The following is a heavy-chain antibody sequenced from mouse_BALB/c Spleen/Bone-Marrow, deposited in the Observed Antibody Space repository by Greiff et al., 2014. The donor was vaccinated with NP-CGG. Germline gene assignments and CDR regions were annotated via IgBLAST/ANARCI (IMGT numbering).Heavy chain of an antibody. CDR2: IWAGGSK. Sequence: QVQLKESGPGLVAPSQSLSITCTVSGFSLTNYGIHWVLQPPGKGLEWLGVIWAGGSKNYNSALMSRLSITKDNSKSQVFLKMNSLQTDDTAMYYCASTGAGAMDYWGQGTSVTVSS. D-gene: IGHD4-1*02. CDR1: GFSLTNYG. J-gene: IGHJ4*01. CDR3: ASTGAGAMDY. V-gene: IGHV2-9*02.